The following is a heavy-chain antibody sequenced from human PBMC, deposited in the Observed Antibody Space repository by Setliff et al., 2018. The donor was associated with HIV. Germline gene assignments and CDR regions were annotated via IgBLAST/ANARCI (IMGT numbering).Heavy chain of an antibody. CDR1: GYSISSGYY. J-gene: IGHJ4*02. CDR3: VGSGSFPDY. Sequence: TSETLSLTCAVSGYSISSGYYWGWIRQPPGKGLEWIGSIYHSGSTYYNPSLKSRVTISVDTSKNQFSLKLSSVTAADTAVYYCVGSGSFPDYWGQGTLVTVSS. V-gene: IGHV4-38-2*01. CDR2: IYHSGST. D-gene: IGHD3-10*01.